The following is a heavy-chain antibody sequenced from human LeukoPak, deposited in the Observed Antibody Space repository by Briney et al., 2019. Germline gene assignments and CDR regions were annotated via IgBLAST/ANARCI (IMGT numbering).Heavy chain of an antibody. V-gene: IGHV3-74*01. CDR2: INSDGRSI. D-gene: IGHD1-1*01. CDR3: ARDTTGDTGGVFDS. Sequence: GGSLRLSCAASGFNFNDYWMHWVRQGPGKGLVWVSRINSDGRSIDYADSVKGRFTISRDNARNSLCLQMNSLRAEDTAVYYCARDTTGDTGGVFDSWGQGTLVTVSS. CDR1: GFNFNDYW. J-gene: IGHJ4*02.